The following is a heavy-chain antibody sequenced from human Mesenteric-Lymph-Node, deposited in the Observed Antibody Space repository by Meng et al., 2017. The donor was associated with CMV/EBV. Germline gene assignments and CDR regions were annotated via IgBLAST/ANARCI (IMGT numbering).Heavy chain of an antibody. Sequence: GESLKISCAASGFTFSSYGMHWVRQAPGKGLEWVAFIRYDGSNKYYADSVKGRFTISRDNAENSLFLQMNSLRAEDTAVYYCARLGDNFWSGPDAFDIWGQGTMVTVSS. V-gene: IGHV3-30*02. CDR2: IRYDGSNK. J-gene: IGHJ3*02. CDR3: ARLGDNFWSGPDAFDI. CDR1: GFTFSSYG. D-gene: IGHD3-3*01.